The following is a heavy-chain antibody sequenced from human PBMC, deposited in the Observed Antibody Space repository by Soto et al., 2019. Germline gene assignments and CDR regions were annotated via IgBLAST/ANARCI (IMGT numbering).Heavy chain of an antibody. Sequence: QVILAQSGAEVKKPGSSVKVSCKVSGGSFSSFSINWVRQAPGQRFEWMGGIIPILCTANFTQKFQDRVTFTADASTATAYMTLSSLTSEDTDFYYCTSCDSNGYYPQNHYWGPGTQVTVSS. V-gene: IGHV1-69*01. CDR1: GGSFSSFS. D-gene: IGHD3-22*01. CDR2: IIPILCTA. J-gene: IGHJ4*02. CDR3: TSCDSNGYYPQNHY.